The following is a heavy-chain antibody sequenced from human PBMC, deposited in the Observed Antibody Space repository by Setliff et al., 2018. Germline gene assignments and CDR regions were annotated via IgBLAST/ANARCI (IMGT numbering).Heavy chain of an antibody. V-gene: IGHV4-4*07. J-gene: IGHJ4*02. D-gene: IGHD1-1*01. CDR1: RGSINSHY. CDR2: IFGSGST. Sequence: SETLSLTCTVSRGSINSHYWSWIRQPAGKGLDWIGRIFGSGSTNYNPSLKSRVTMSIDTDKNQFFLKVRSVTAADTAVYYCARDRGSNNSPEDFDYWGLGGHRLL. CDR3: ARDRGSNNSPEDFDY.